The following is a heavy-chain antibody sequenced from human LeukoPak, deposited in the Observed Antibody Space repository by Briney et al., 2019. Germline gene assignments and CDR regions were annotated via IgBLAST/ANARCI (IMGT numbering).Heavy chain of an antibody. J-gene: IGHJ3*02. CDR1: GFTFSNAW. CDR2: IKSKTDGGTT. CDR3: ARSYWDAFDI. V-gene: IGHV3-15*01. Sequence: GGSLRLSCAASGFTFSNAWMSWVRQAPGKGLEWVGRIKSKTDGGTTDYAAPVKGRFTISRDNSKNTLYLQMNSLRAEDTAVYYCARSYWDAFDIWGQGTMVTVSS. D-gene: IGHD1-26*01.